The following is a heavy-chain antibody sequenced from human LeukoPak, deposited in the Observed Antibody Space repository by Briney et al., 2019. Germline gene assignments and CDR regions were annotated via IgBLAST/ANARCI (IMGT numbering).Heavy chain of an antibody. V-gene: IGHV4-59*01. CDR2: IYYTGST. CDR3: ASGEFPGVEYFQH. Sequence: PSETLSLTCTVSGGSISSYYWSWIRQPPGMGLEWIGYIYYTGSTNYNPSLKSRVTISVDTSNNQFSLKLSSVTAADTAVYYCASGEFPGVEYFQHWGQGTLVTVSS. CDR1: GGSISSYY. D-gene: IGHD3-10*01. J-gene: IGHJ1*01.